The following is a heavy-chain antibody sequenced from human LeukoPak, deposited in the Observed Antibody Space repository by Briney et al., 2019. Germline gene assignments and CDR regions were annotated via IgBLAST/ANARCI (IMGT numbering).Heavy chain of an antibody. CDR1: TFTFSNYG. J-gene: IGHJ6*03. Sequence: SGGSLRLSCAASTFTFSNYGMHWVRRAPGKGLEWLAFIQYDGSDKYYADSVKGRFTISRDNSKNTLYLQMNSLRIEDTAVFYCAKDGVMFASLIYWYMDVWGRGTTVTVSS. V-gene: IGHV3-30*02. D-gene: IGHD3-10*02. CDR2: IQYDGSDK. CDR3: AKDGVMFASLIYWYMDV.